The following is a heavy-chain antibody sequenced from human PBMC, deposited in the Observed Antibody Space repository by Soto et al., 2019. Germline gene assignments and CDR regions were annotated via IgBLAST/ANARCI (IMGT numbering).Heavy chain of an antibody. Sequence: SETLSLTCAVYGGSFSGYYWSWIRQPPGKGLEWIGEINHSGSTNYNPSLKSRVTISVDTSKNQFSLKLSPVTAADTAVYYCAIAVVRETAKVTNPIYYYYCMDVWGQGTTVTVSS. D-gene: IGHD5-18*01. CDR3: AIAVVRETAKVTNPIYYYYCMDV. CDR2: INHSGST. CDR1: GGSFSGYY. J-gene: IGHJ6*02. V-gene: IGHV4-34*01.